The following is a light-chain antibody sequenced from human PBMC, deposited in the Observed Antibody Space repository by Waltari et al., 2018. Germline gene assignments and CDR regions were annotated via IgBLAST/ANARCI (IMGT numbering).Light chain of an antibody. Sequence: DIQTSQSPSSLSASVRDRVTISCRASQSIATSLNWYQQRPGTAPKLLIYGASSLQSGFPSRVSGSGSGTEFTLSITSLEPDDFATYYCQQSYSVPPTFGQGTKVEI. CDR1: QSIATS. CDR2: GAS. J-gene: IGKJ1*01. CDR3: QQSYSVPPT. V-gene: IGKV1-39*01.